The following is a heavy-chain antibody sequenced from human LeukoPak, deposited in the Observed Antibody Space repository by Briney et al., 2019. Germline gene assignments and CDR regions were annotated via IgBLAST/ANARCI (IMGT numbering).Heavy chain of an antibody. V-gene: IGHV1-46*01. D-gene: IGHD4-23*01. CDR1: GYTFTSYS. CDR2: INPSGGST. J-gene: IGHJ5*02. Sequence: ASVKVSCKASGYTFTSYSIHWVRQAPGQGLEWMGIINPSGGSTSYVQKFQGRVTMTRDTSTSTAYMELRSLTSEDTAVYYCARDYGGSSGWFDPWGQGTLVTVSS. CDR3: ARDYGGSSGWFDP.